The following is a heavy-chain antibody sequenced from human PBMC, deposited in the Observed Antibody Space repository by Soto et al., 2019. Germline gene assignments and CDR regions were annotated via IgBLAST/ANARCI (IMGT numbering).Heavy chain of an antibody. CDR3: AHKNVYSYGSYYFDY. V-gene: IGHV2-5*01. CDR1: GFSLSTTTMG. D-gene: IGHD5-18*01. Sequence: SGPTLVNPTQTLTLTCTFSGFSLSTTTMGVGWIRQPPGKALEWLALIYSNDEKRYSPSLKSRLTITKDTSKNQVVLTMTDMDPVDTATYYCAHKNVYSYGSYYFDYWGQGTLVTVSS. J-gene: IGHJ4*02. CDR2: IYSNDEK.